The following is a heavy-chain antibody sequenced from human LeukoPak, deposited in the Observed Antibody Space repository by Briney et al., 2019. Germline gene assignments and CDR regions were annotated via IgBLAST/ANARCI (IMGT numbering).Heavy chain of an antibody. Sequence: SGGSLRLSCAASGFTFSNAWMSRVRQAPGKGLEWVGRIKSKTDGGTTDYAAPVKGRFTISRDDSKNTLYLQMNSLKTEDTAVYYCTTVDGYYDSSGYPEFALWGQGTLVTVSS. V-gene: IGHV3-15*01. J-gene: IGHJ4*02. CDR1: GFTFSNAW. CDR2: IKSKTDGGTT. CDR3: TTVDGYYDSSGYPEFAL. D-gene: IGHD3-22*01.